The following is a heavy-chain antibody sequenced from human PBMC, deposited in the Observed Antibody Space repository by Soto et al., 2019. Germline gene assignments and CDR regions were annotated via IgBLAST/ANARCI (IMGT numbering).Heavy chain of an antibody. Sequence: SETLSLTCTVSGGSISSYYWSWIRQPPGKGQEWIGYIYYSGSTNYNPSLKSRVTISVDTSKNQFSLKLSSVTAADTAVYYCAREAWYYYGSGSYSDGMDVWGQGTTVTVSS. CDR3: AREAWYYYGSGSYSDGMDV. V-gene: IGHV4-59*12. CDR2: IYYSGST. CDR1: GGSISSYY. D-gene: IGHD3-10*01. J-gene: IGHJ6*02.